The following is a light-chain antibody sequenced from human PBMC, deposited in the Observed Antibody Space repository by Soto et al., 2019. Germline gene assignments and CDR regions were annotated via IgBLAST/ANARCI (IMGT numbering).Light chain of an antibody. Sequence: AIQMTQSPSSLSASVGDRVTITCRASQGIGDDIGWYQQKPGKAPKLRIYAASRLQSGVPSRFSGSGSDTDFTLTISSLQPEDFATYYCLQDYTYPRTFGQGTKVEIK. CDR2: AAS. CDR3: LQDYTYPRT. J-gene: IGKJ1*01. V-gene: IGKV1-6*01. CDR1: QGIGDD.